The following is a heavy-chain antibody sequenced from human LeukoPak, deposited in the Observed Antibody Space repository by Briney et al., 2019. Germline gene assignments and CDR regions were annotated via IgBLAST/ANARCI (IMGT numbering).Heavy chain of an antibody. Sequence: SETLSLTCTVSGGSISSSSYYWGWIRQPPGTGLEWIGSIYYSGSTYYNPSLKSRVTISVDTSKNQFSLKLSSVTAADTAVYYCARDLHPGLTGYFDYWGQGTLVTVSS. CDR1: GGSISSSSYY. CDR3: ARDLHPGLTGYFDY. J-gene: IGHJ4*02. D-gene: IGHD1-14*01. CDR2: IYYSGST. V-gene: IGHV4-39*07.